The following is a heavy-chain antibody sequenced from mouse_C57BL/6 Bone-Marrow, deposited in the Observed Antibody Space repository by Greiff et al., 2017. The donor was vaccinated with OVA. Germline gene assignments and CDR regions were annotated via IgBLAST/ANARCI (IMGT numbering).Heavy chain of an antibody. CDR2: IDPSDSYT. D-gene: IGHD2-5*01. V-gene: IGHV1-69*01. Sequence: VKLQQPGAELVMPGASVKLSCKASGYTFTSYWMHWVKQRPGQGLEWIGEIDPSDSYTNYNQKFKGKSTLTVDKSSSTAYMQLSSLTSEDSAVYYCAREGAYYSNYIAYWGQGTLVTVSA. CDR3: AREGAYYSNYIAY. J-gene: IGHJ3*01. CDR1: GYTFTSYW.